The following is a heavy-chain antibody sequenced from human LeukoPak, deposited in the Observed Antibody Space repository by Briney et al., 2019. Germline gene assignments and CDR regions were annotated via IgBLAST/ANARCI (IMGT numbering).Heavy chain of an antibody. CDR3: ARGKMNGDDFDY. CDR2: INPNSAT. V-gene: IGHV1-2*02. CDR1: GYTFTGSY. J-gene: IGHJ4*02. D-gene: IGHD4-17*01. Sequence: ASVKVSCKASGYTFTGSYMHWVRQAPGQGPEWMGWINPNSATNYAKRFQDRVTMTRDTSISTAYMELTRLRSEDMAVYYCARGKMNGDDFDYWGQGTLVTVSS.